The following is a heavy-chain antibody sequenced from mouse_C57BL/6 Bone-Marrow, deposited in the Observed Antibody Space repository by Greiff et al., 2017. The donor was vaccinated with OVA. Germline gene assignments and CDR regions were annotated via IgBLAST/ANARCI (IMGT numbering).Heavy chain of an antibody. J-gene: IGHJ3*01. Sequence: EVQLVESGGDLVKPGGSLKLSCAASGFTFSSYGMSWVRQTPDKRLERVATISSGGSYTYYPDSVKGRFTISRDNAKNTLYLQMSSLKSEDTAMYYCARWLSWFAYWGQGTLVTVSA. D-gene: IGHD2-2*01. V-gene: IGHV5-6*01. CDR2: ISSGGSYT. CDR3: ARWLSWFAY. CDR1: GFTFSSYG.